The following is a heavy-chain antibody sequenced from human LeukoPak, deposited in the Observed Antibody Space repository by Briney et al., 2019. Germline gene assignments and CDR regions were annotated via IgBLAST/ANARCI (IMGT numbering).Heavy chain of an antibody. V-gene: IGHV3-48*03. CDR1: GFTFSSYA. CDR3: ARDRLYCGGDCYQLDL. J-gene: IGHJ2*01. CDR2: ISSSGSTI. D-gene: IGHD2-21*02. Sequence: GGSLRLSCAASGFTFSSYAMNWVRQAPGKGLEWVSYISSSGSTIYYADSVKGRFTISRDNAKNSLYLQMNSLRAEDTAVYYCARDRLYCGGDCYQLDLWGRGTLVTVSS.